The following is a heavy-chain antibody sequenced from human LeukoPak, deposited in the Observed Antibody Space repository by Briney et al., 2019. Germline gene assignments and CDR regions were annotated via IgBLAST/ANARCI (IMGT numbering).Heavy chain of an antibody. Sequence: PGGSLRLSCAASGFTFDIYAMSWVRQAPGKGLEWVSGISGSGGSTYYADSVKGRFTISRDNSKNTLYLQMNSLRAEDTAVYYCARVSAVGVPATIQANWYFDLWGCGTLVSVSS. CDR2: ISGSGGST. V-gene: IGHV3-23*01. CDR1: GFTFDIYA. D-gene: IGHD2-2*02. CDR3: ARVSAVGVPATIQANWYFDL. J-gene: IGHJ2*01.